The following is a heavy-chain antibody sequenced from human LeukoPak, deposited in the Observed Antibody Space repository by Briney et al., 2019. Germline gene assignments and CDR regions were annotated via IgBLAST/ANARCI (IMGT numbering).Heavy chain of an antibody. D-gene: IGHD1-7*01. Sequence: QSGGTLRLSCAASGFTFRSYGMSWVRQAPGKGLEWVSIISDNGANTYYADSVRGRFTISRDNSQNTLYLQMNSLRAEDTAVYYCAKGGEQVTWNFSNWGQGTLVTVSS. J-gene: IGHJ1*01. V-gene: IGHV3-23*01. CDR3: AKGGEQVTWNFSN. CDR2: ISDNGANT. CDR1: GFTFRSYG.